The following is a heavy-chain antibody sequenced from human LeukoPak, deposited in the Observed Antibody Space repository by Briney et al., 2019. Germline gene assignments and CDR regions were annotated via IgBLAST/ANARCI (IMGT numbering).Heavy chain of an antibody. J-gene: IGHJ6*03. V-gene: IGHV1-69*05. CDR3: ARTMVRGVSLEDMDV. Sequence: SVKVSCMASGGTFSSYAISWVRQAPGQGLEWMGRIIPIFGTANYAQKFQGRVTITTDESTSTAYMELSSLRSEDTAVYYCARTMVRGVSLEDMDVWGKGTTVTVSS. CDR2: IIPIFGTA. CDR1: GGTFSSYA. D-gene: IGHD3-10*01.